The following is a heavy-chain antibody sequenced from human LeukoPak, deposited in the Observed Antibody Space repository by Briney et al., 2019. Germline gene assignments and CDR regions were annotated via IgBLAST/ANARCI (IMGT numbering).Heavy chain of an antibody. J-gene: IGHJ5*02. CDR2: ISSGGTYI. Sequence: PGGSLRLSCAASGFTFSSYNMNWVRQAPGKGLEWVSFISSGGTYIYYADSVKGRFTISRDDAKNSLYLQMNSLRAEDTAVYYCASGRFPFEVLRGVLFDPWGQGTLVTVSS. D-gene: IGHD3-10*01. CDR1: GFTFSSYN. CDR3: ASGRFPFEVLRGVLFDP. V-gene: IGHV3-21*01.